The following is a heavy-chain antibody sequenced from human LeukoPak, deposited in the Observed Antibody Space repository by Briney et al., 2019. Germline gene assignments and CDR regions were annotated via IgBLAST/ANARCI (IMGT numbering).Heavy chain of an antibody. CDR3: ARAGAIHYYYYYGTDV. V-gene: IGHV1-8*01. J-gene: IGHJ6*02. CDR2: MNPNSGNT. D-gene: IGHD4/OR15-4a*01. Sequence: ASVKVSCKASGYTFTSYDINWVRQATGQGLEWMGWMNPNSGNTGYAQKFQGRVTMTRNTSISTAYMELSSLRSEDTAVYYCARAGAIHYYYYYGTDVWGQGTTVTVSS. CDR1: GYTFTSYD.